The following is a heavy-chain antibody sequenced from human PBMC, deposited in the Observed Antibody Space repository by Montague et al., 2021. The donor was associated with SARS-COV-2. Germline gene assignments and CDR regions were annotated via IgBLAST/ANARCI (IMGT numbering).Heavy chain of an antibody. D-gene: IGHD2-2*01. CDR3: ARFAYRLLFIASYYGMDV. Sequence: SETLSLTCAVYGGSCSGYYRSWIRQPPGEGQERNGEVSLIGSANYNPSLKSRVTISIDTSKNQFSLKLSSVTAADTAVYYCARFAYRLLFIASYYGMDVWGQGTMVTVSS. CDR2: VSLIGSA. V-gene: IGHV4-34*01. CDR1: GGSCSGYY. J-gene: IGHJ6*02.